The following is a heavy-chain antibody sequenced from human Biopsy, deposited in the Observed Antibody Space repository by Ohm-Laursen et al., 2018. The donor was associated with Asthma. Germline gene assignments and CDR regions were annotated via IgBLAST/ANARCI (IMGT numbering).Heavy chain of an antibody. CDR3: AKKGPVGAPSDS. D-gene: IGHD1-26*01. V-gene: IGHV1-18*04. CDR2: ISAYNGNT. CDR1: GHTFTSYG. J-gene: IGHJ4*02. Sequence: SVKAARQASGHTFTSYGISWARQAPGQGLEWMGWISAYNGNTNYAQRFQGRVSLTTNTSTSTAYKELRSLRSADTAVYYCAKKGPVGAPSDSWGQGTLVTVSS.